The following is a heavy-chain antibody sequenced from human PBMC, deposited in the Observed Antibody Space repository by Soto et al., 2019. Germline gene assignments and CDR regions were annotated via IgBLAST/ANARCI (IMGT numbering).Heavy chain of an antibody. CDR1: GFILSEYA. Sequence: PGGSLRLSCTASGFILSEYAMNWVRHTPGAGLEWVSTLSKDGANEHYVDSVKGRFTISRDDAKNTLYLQMNSLRAEDTAMYYCAKDPSTGGADYWGQGTQVTV. J-gene: IGHJ4*02. D-gene: IGHD2-15*01. CDR2: LSKDGANE. V-gene: IGHV3-23*01. CDR3: AKDPSTGGADY.